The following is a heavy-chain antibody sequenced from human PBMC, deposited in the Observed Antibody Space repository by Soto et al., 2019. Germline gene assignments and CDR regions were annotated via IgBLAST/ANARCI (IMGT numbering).Heavy chain of an antibody. Sequence: PSETLSLTCAVYGGSVSGYYWSWIRQPPGKGLEWIGEINHSGSTNYNPSLKSRVTISVDTSKNQFSLKLSSVTAADTAVYYCARGRPQYYYYYGMDVWGQGTTVTVSS. J-gene: IGHJ6*02. CDR2: INHSGST. CDR1: GGSVSGYY. CDR3: ARGRPQYYYYYGMDV. V-gene: IGHV4-34*01.